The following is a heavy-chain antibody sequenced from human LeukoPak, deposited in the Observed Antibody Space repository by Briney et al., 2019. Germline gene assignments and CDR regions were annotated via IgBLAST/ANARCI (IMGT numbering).Heavy chain of an antibody. CDR3: ARGQVVPAAIFSIGVLAFDI. CDR2: IYYSGST. J-gene: IGHJ3*02. Sequence: PSETLSLTCTVSGGSISSSSYYWGWIRQPPGKGLEWIGSIYYSGSTYYNPSLKSRVTISVDTSKNQFSLKLSSVTAADTAVYYCARGQVVPAAIFSIGVLAFDIWGQGTMVTVSS. CDR1: GGSISSSSYY. V-gene: IGHV4-39*01. D-gene: IGHD2-2*01.